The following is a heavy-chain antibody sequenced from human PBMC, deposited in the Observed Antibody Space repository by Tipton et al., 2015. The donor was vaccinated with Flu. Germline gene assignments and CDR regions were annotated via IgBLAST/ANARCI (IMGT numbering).Heavy chain of an antibody. V-gene: IGHV3-30*04. CDR3: ARDENGDYVFDY. J-gene: IGHJ4*02. D-gene: IGHD4-17*01. CDR2: ISYDGSNK. CDR1: GFTFSSYA. Sequence: RSLRLSCAASGFTFSSYAMHWVRQAPGKGLEWVAVISYDGSNKYYADSVKGRFTISRDNSKNTLYLQMNSLRAEDTAVYYCARDENGDYVFDYWGQGTLVTVSS.